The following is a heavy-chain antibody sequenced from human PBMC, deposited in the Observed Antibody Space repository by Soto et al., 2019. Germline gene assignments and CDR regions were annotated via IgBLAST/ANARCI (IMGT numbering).Heavy chain of an antibody. Sequence: GGALRLSCAASGFTFSSYAMHWVRQAPGQGLESVAVISYDGSNKYYADSVKGRFTISRDNSKNTLYLQMNSLRAEDTAVYYCERAGGSTSSDYYYGMDVWGQGTTVTVSS. CDR2: ISYDGSNK. CDR1: GFTFSSYA. CDR3: ERAGGSTSSDYYYGMDV. J-gene: IGHJ6*02. D-gene: IGHD2-2*01. V-gene: IGHV3-30-3*01.